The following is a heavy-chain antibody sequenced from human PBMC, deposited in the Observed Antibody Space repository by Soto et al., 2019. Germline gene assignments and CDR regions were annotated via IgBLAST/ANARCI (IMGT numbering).Heavy chain of an antibody. D-gene: IGHD2-2*01. CDR2: IYPGDSDT. J-gene: IGHJ6*02. CDR1: GYSFTSYW. Sequence: GESLKISCKGSGYSFTSYWIGWVRQMPGKXLEWMGTIYPGDSDTRYSPSFQGQVTISADKSISTAYLQWSSLKASDTAMYYCARHYCSSTSCYPVYYYYYRMDVWGQGTTVTVSS. CDR3: ARHYCSSTSCYPVYYYYYRMDV. V-gene: IGHV5-51*01.